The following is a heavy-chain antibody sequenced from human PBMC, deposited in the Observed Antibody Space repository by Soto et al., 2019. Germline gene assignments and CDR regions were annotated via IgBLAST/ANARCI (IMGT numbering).Heavy chain of an antibody. V-gene: IGHV3-20*01. D-gene: IGHD2-2*01. Sequence: EVQLVESGGGVVRPGGSLRLSCAASGFTFDDYGMSWVRQAPGKGLEWDSGINWNGGSTGYADSVKGRFTISRDNAKNSLYLQMNSLRAEDTALHHCDRGGDCSSTSCPPVAVWGKGTTVTVFS. CDR2: INWNGGST. CDR3: DRGGDCSSTSCPPVAV. CDR1: GFTFDDYG. J-gene: IGHJ6*04.